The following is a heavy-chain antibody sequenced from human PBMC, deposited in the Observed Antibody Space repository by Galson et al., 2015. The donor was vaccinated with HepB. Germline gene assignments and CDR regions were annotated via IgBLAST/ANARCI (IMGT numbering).Heavy chain of an antibody. CDR3: AKAKMITFGGVMSTLGY. CDR1: GFTFSSYG. Sequence: SLRLSCAASGFTFSSYGMHWVRQAPGKGLEWVAFIRYDASNKYYANSVKGRFTISRDNSKNTLYLQMNSLRAEDTAVYYCAKAKMITFGGVMSTLGYWGQGALVTVSS. D-gene: IGHD3-16*01. CDR2: IRYDASNK. V-gene: IGHV3-30*02. J-gene: IGHJ4*02.